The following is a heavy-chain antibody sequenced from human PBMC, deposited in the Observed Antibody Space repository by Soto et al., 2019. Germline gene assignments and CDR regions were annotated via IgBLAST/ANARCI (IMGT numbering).Heavy chain of an antibody. J-gene: IGHJ4*02. CDR3: AASSYDILTGSDYYYFDY. CDR1: GFTFTSSA. CDR2: IVVGSGNT. V-gene: IGHV1-58*01. Sequence: SVKVSCKASGFTFTSSAVQWVRQARGQRLEWIGWIVVGSGNTNYAQKFQERVTITRDMSTSTAYMELSSLRSEDTAVYYCAASSYDILTGSDYYYFDYWGQGTLVTVSS. D-gene: IGHD3-9*01.